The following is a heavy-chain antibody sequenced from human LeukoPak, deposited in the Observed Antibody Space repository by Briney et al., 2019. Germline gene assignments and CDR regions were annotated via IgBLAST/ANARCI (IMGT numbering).Heavy chain of an antibody. CDR2: ISGSGGNT. D-gene: IGHD1-7*01. J-gene: IGHJ5*02. V-gene: IGHV3-23*01. CDR1: GFTFSSYA. CDR3: AKGQKLPNWFDP. Sequence: GGSLRLSCAASGFTFSSYAMSWVRQAPGKGLEWVSAISGSGGNTYYADSVKGRFTMSRDNSKNTLYLQMNSLRAEDTAVYYCAKGQKLPNWFDPWGQGTLVTVSS.